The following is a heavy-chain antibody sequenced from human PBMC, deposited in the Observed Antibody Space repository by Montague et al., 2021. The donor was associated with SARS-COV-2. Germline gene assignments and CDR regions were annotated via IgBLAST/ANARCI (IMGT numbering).Heavy chain of an antibody. Sequence: CAISGDSVSRHDIAWNWFRQSPSRGLEWLGRTFYRSEWNYHYADSVKSRITIDPDTSKNQVSLQLRSVTHEDTAVYFCARVRHLGRVMDVWGQGTTVTVS. J-gene: IGHJ6*02. CDR2: TFYRSEWNY. V-gene: IGHV6-1*01. CDR3: ARVRHLGRVMDV. D-gene: IGHD7-27*01. CDR1: GDSVSRHDIA.